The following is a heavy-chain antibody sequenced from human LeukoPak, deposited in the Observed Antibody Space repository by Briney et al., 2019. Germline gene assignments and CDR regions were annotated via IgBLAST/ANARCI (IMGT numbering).Heavy chain of an antibody. V-gene: IGHV4-59*01. CDR2: IYYSGST. CDR3: ASSDWNYSAYYYYMAV. J-gene: IGHJ6*03. Sequence: SETLSLTCTVSGGSISSYYWSWIRQPPGKGLEWIGYIYYSGSTNYNPSLKSRVTISVDTSKNQFSLKLSSVTAADTAVYYCASSDWNYSAYYYYMAVWGKGTTVTVSS. D-gene: IGHD1-7*01. CDR1: GGSISSYY.